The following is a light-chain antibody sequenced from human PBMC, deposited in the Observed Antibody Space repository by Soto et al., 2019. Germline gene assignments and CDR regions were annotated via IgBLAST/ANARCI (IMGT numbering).Light chain of an antibody. J-gene: IGLJ2*01. V-gene: IGLV2-23*02. CDR1: SSDVGSYNL. CDR3: CSYAGSSTLV. CDR2: EVS. Sequence: QSVLTQPASVSGSPGQSITISCTGTSSDVGSYNLVSWYQQHPGKAPKLMIYEVSKRPSGVSNRFSGSKSGNTASLIISGLQAEDEADYYCCSYAGSSTLVFGGGTKLTVL.